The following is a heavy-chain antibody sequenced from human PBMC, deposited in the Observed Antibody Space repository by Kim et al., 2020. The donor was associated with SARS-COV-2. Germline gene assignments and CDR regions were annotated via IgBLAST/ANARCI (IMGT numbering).Heavy chain of an antibody. J-gene: IGHJ4*01. CDR1: GFTFSGYG. V-gene: IGHV3-23*01. D-gene: IGHD4-4*01. CDR2: VSGGGENT. Sequence: GGSLRLSCVDSGFTFSGYGLPWVRQAPGKGLEWVSGVSGGGENTNYADSVKGRFTISRDNSRNTLYLQMNSLRAEDTAVYYCARLLLQNF. CDR3: ARLLLQNF.